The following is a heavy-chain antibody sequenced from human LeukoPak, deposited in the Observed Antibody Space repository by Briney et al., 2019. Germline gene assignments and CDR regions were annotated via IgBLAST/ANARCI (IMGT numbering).Heavy chain of an antibody. Sequence: TGGSLRLSCAASGFTFSEYWMSWVRQAPGKGLEWVANINQDGSETYYVDSVEGRFIISRDNAKNSLFLQMSSLRAEDTAVYFCSGDPGDYWGQGTLVTVSS. CDR2: INQDGSET. CDR1: GFTFSEYW. J-gene: IGHJ4*02. V-gene: IGHV3-7*04. D-gene: IGHD7-27*01. CDR3: SGDPGDY.